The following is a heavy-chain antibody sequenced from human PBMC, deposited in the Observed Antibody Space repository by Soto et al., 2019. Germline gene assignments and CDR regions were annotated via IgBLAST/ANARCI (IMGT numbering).Heavy chain of an antibody. CDR2: INAGNGNT. J-gene: IGHJ5*02. CDR3: ARGTPVYDFWSGYYFGWFDP. CDR1: GYTFTSYA. V-gene: IGHV1-3*01. Sequence: GASVKVSCKASGYTFTSYAMHWVRQAPGQRLEWMGWINAGNGNTKYSQRFQGRVTITRDTSASTAYMELSSLRSEDTAVYYCARGTPVYDFWSGYYFGWFDPWGQGTLVTVSS. D-gene: IGHD3-3*01.